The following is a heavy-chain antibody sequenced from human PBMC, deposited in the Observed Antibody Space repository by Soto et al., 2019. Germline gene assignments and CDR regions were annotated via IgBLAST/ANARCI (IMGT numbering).Heavy chain of an antibody. CDR1: GYTFTSYA. CDR3: ACSGWRYNWFDX. D-gene: IGHD6-19*01. J-gene: IGHJ5*02. Sequence: SVKVSCKASGYTFTSYAMHWVRQAPGQRLEWMGWINAGNGNTKYSQKFQGRVTITRDTSASTAYMELSSLRSEDTAVYYCACSGWRYNWFDXWGQGTLVTVSS. CDR2: INAGNGNT. V-gene: IGHV1-3*01.